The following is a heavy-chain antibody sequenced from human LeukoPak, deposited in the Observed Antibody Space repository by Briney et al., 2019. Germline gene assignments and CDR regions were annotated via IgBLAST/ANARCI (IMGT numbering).Heavy chain of an antibody. CDR2: ISGSGGST. CDR3: AKVSGYCTNGVYFSYY. V-gene: IGHV3-23*01. J-gene: IGHJ4*02. CDR1: GFTFSSYG. Sequence: GRSLRLSCAASGFTFSSYGMHWVRQAPGKGLEWVSAISGSGGSTYYYADSVKGRFTISRDNSKNTLYLQMNSLRAEDTAVYYCAKVSGYCTNGVYFSYYWGQGTLVTVSS. D-gene: IGHD2-8*01.